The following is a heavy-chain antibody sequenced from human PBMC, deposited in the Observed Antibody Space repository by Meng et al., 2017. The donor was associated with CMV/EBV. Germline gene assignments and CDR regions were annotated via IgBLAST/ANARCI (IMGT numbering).Heavy chain of an antibody. CDR3: ARDSGGERITIFGVVIPTQYYYGMDV. CDR1: GGTFSNYA. Sequence: SVKVSCKASGGTFSNYAISWVRQAPGQGLEWMGGIIPIFGTANYAQKFQGRVTITTDESTSTAYMELSSLRSEDTAVYYCARDSGGERITIFGVVIPTQYYYGMDVWGQGTTVTVSS. J-gene: IGHJ6*02. D-gene: IGHD3-3*01. CDR2: IIPIFGTA. V-gene: IGHV1-69*05.